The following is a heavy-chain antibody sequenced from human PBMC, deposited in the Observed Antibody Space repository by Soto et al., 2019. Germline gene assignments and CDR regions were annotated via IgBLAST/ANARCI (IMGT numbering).Heavy chain of an antibody. D-gene: IGHD6-6*01. CDR1: GYTFTSYG. Sequence: QVQLVQSGAEVKKPGASVKVSCKASGYTFTSYGISWVRQAPGQGLEWMGWISAYNGNTNYAQKLQGRGTMTTDTSTSTAYMELRSLRTDDTAVYYCARQAIPYSSFPLSLPKYNWFDPWGQGTLVTVST. J-gene: IGHJ5*02. CDR3: ARQAIPYSSFPLSLPKYNWFDP. V-gene: IGHV1-18*01. CDR2: ISAYNGNT.